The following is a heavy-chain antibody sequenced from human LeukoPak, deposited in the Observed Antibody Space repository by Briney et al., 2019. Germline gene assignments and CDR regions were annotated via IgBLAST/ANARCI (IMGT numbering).Heavy chain of an antibody. V-gene: IGHV5-51*01. CDR1: GYSFTSYW. D-gene: IGHD3-3*01. CDR3: ARTRLPVLRFLEWLPGPYYYMHV. CDR2: IYPGNSDT. Sequence: GESLKTSCKGSGYSFTSYWIGWVRQMPGKGLEWMGIIYPGNSDTRYSPSFQGQVTISADKSISTAYLQWSSLKASDTAMYYCARTRLPVLRFLEWLPGPYYYMHVWGKGTTVTVSS. J-gene: IGHJ6*03.